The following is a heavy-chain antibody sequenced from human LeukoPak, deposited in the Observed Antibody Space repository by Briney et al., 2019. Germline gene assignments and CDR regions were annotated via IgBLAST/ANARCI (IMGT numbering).Heavy chain of an antibody. D-gene: IGHD5-18*01. CDR2: VWWYGDGI. J-gene: IGHJ6*04. V-gene: IGHV3-9*03. CDR1: GFSFDDYC. Sequence: PGGSLRLSCAASGFSFDDYCMHWVGQDPGKGLEGTAGVWWYGDGIDYADHVKARFTIPSDNGKNSLYLQLKTQRSEDMALYYCAKDFSSFVDTAHLHVWGTGTTVTVSS. CDR3: AKDFSSFVDTAHLHV.